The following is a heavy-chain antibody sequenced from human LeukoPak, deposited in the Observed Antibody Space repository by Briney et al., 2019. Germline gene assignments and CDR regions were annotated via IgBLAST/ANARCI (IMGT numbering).Heavy chain of an antibody. V-gene: IGHV6-1*01. D-gene: IGHD6-13*01. CDR1: GDSFSSNSAA. CDR3: ARAGRAFHRRYSSSWFLPLSYYYYGMDV. Sequence: SQTLSLTCAISGDSFSSNSAAWNWIRQSPSRGLEWLGRTYYRSKWYNDYAVSVKSRITINPDTSKNQFSLQLNSVTPEDTAVYYCARAGRAFHRRYSSSWFLPLSYYYYGMDVWGQGTTVTVSS. CDR2: TYYRSKWYN. J-gene: IGHJ6*02.